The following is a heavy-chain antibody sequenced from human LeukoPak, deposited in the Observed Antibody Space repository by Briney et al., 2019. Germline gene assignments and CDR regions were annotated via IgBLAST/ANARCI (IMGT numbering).Heavy chain of an antibody. J-gene: IGHJ3*02. CDR3: AKSFGSSGWWAAFDI. Sequence: GSLRLSCTVSGFTVSSNSMSWVRQAPGKGLEWVSAISSSGGSTYYADSVKGRFTISRDNSKNTLYLRMNSLRAEDTAVYYCAKSFGSSGWWAAFDIWGQGTMVTVSS. V-gene: IGHV3-23*01. D-gene: IGHD6-19*01. CDR2: ISSSGGST. CDR1: GFTVSSNS.